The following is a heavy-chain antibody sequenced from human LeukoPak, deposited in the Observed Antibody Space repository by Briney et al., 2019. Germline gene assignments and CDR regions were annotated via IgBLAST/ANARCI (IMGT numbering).Heavy chain of an antibody. CDR2: IYYSGST. V-gene: IGHV4-30-4*01. CDR3: ARDHDYGDYLAAFDI. D-gene: IGHD4-17*01. Sequence: SETLSLTCTVSGGSINSGVYYWSWIRQPPGKGLEWIGYIYYSGSTYYNPSLKSRVTISVDTSKNQFSLKLSSVTAADTAVYYCARDHDYGDYLAAFDIWGQGTMVTVSS. J-gene: IGHJ3*02. CDR1: GGSINSGVYY.